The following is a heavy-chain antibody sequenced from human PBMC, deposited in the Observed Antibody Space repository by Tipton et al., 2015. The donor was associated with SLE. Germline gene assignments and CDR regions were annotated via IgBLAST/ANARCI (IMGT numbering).Heavy chain of an antibody. CDR2: ITGSSIYT. V-gene: IGHV3-11*06. D-gene: IGHD6-13*01. Sequence: SLRLSCAASGFMFSDETMSWIRQAPGQGLEWVSYITGSSIYTNYADSVKGRFTISRDNAKNSLYLQMNSLRAEDTAVYYCARGGSSSRWGQGALVTVSS. CDR3: ARGGSSSR. J-gene: IGHJ4*02. CDR1: GFMFSDET.